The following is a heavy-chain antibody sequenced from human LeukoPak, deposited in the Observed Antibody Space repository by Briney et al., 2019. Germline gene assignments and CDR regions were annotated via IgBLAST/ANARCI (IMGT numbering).Heavy chain of an antibody. CDR2: ISAYNGNT. V-gene: IGHV1-18*01. J-gene: IGHJ4*02. Sequence: ASVKVSCKTSGYTFTSYAVHWVRQAPGQRLEWMGWISAYNGNTNYAQKLQGRVTMTTDTSTSTAYMELRSLRSDDTAVYYCARDQSPHSSWYLGYWGQGTLVTVSS. CDR1: GYTFTSYA. CDR3: ARDQSPHSSWYLGY. D-gene: IGHD6-13*01.